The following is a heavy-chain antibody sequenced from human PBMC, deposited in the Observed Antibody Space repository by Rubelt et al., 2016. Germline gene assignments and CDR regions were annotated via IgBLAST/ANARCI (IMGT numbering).Heavy chain of an antibody. CDR1: GGSISSYY. J-gene: IGHJ4*02. D-gene: IGHD6-19*01. Sequence: QVQLQESGPGLVKPSETLSLTCTVSGGSISSYYWSWIRQPPGTGLEWIGYIYYSGSTNYNPFLKVRGARSVDRSTTQFSLKLSPVTAAETAVDYCARGKTTGYSSGWYAFDYWGQGTLVTVSS. CDR3: ARGKTTGYSSGWYAFDY. CDR2: IYYSGST. V-gene: IGHV4-59*01.